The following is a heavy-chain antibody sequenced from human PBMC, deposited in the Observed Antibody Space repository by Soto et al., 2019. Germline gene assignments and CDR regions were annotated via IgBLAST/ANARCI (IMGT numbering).Heavy chain of an antibody. D-gene: IGHD6-13*01. CDR2: IYSSGST. CDR1: GGSISSYY. V-gene: IGHV4-59*01. CDR3: ARGGPAALDY. Sequence: SETLSLTCTVSGGSISSYYWSWIRQPPGKGLEWIGYIYSSGSTNYNPSLKSRVTMSVDTSKNQFSLKLSSLTAADTAVYYCARGGPAALDYWGQGTLVTVS. J-gene: IGHJ4*02.